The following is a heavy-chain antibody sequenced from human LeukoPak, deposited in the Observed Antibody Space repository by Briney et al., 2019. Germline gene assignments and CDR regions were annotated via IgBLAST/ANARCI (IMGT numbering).Heavy chain of an antibody. Sequence: SETLSLACTVSGGSISSSSYYWGWIRQPPGKGLEWIGTIYYSGSPYYSPSLKSRVTISVDTSKNQFSLKLSSVTAADTAVYYCAGMTTVTLFDYWGQGTLVTVSS. CDR3: AGMTTVTLFDY. J-gene: IGHJ4*02. D-gene: IGHD4-17*01. V-gene: IGHV4-39*01. CDR2: IYYSGSP. CDR1: GGSISSSSYY.